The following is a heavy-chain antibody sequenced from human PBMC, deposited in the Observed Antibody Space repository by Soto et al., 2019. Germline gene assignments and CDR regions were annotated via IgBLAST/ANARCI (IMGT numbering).Heavy chain of an antibody. CDR3: ARGGRHSDYYYYYGMDV. Sequence: GASVKVSCKAFGYTFTTYYIHWVRQAPGQGLEWMGVINTSGGSPTYAQKFQDRVTMTRDTSTSTVYMELSSLRSEDTAVYYCARGGRHSDYYYYYGMDVWGQGTTVTVSS. V-gene: IGHV1-46*01. D-gene: IGHD6-25*01. CDR2: INTSGGSP. CDR1: GYTFTTYY. J-gene: IGHJ6*02.